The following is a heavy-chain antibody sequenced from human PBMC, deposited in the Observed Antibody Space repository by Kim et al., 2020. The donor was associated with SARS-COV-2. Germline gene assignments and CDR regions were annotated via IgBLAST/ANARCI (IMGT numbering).Heavy chain of an antibody. D-gene: IGHD6-19*01. J-gene: IGHJ4*02. CDR3: ARVGQWLVSDY. CDR1: GGSFSGYY. V-gene: IGHV4-34*01. Sequence: SETLSLTCAVYGGSFSGYYWSWIRQPPGKGLEWIGEINHSGSTNYNPSLKSRVTISVDTSKNQFSLKLSSVTAADTAVYYCARVGQWLVSDYWGQGTLVTVSS. CDR2: INHSGST.